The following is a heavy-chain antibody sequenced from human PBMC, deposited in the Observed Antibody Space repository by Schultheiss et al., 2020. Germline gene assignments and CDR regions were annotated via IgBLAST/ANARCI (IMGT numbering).Heavy chain of an antibody. Sequence: GESLKISCAASGFTFSSYGMHWVRQAPGKGLEWVAVISYDGSNKYYADSVKGRFTISRDNSKNTLYLQMNSLRAEDTAVYYCAKGGISSSWYGRARDIWGQGTMVTVS. V-gene: IGHV3-30*18. J-gene: IGHJ3*02. CDR2: ISYDGSNK. CDR1: GFTFSSYG. D-gene: IGHD6-13*01. CDR3: AKGGISSSWYGRARDI.